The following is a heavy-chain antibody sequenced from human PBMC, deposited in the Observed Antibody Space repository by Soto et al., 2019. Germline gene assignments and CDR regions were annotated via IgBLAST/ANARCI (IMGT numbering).Heavy chain of an antibody. CDR1: GFTFSTYW. CDR3: AGRGGHDYNY. V-gene: IGHV3-7*03. Sequence: EVQLLGSGGGLVQPGGSLRLSCVGSGFTFSTYWMNWVRQAPGMGLEWVANINPDGDVGMYVDSVKGRFTTSRDHARNSMYRQMNRLGVGDTAVYFCAGRGGHDYNYWGQGIQVIVSS. CDR2: INPDGDVG. D-gene: IGHD3-16*01. J-gene: IGHJ4*02.